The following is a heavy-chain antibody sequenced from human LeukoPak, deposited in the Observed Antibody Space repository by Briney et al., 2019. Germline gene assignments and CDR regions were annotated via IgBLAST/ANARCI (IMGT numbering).Heavy chain of an antibody. V-gene: IGHV3-30-3*01. CDR3: ARVRVGSGWDYLFDY. Sequence: PGGSLRLSCAASGFTFSSYAMHWVRQAPGKGLEWVAVISYDGSNKYYADSVKGRFTISRDNSKNTLYLQMNSLRAEDTAVYYCARVRVGSGWDYLFDYWGQGTLVTVSS. D-gene: IGHD6-19*01. CDR2: ISYDGSNK. J-gene: IGHJ4*02. CDR1: GFTFSSYA.